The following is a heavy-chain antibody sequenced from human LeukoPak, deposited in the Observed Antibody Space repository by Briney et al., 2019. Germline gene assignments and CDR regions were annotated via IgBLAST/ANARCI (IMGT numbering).Heavy chain of an antibody. CDR2: IYYSGST. CDR3: GRSYVWGTLSYLDP. D-gene: IGHD3-16*01. J-gene: IGHJ5*02. V-gene: IGHV4-59*01. CDR1: GGSISSYY. Sequence: SETLSLTCTVSGGSISSYYWSWIRQPPGKGLEWIGYIYYSGSTNYNPSLKSRVTISVDTSKNQFSLKLSCVTAAEPAENYCGRSYVWGTLSYLDPWGQETLVTVSS.